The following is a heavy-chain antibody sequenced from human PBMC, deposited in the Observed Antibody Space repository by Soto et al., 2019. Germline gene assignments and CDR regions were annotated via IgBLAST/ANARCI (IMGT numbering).Heavy chain of an antibody. Sequence: XATLSLTCAVYGGSISSNNWWSWFRQPPGKGLEWIGEIYHSGSTNYNPSLKSRVTISLDKSKNQFSLKLTSVTAADSAVYYCARDDHIVVVPTSLGAMDVWGQGTTVTVPS. CDR1: GGSISSNNW. V-gene: IGHV4-4*02. J-gene: IGHJ6*02. CDR2: IYHSGST. CDR3: ARDDHIVVVPTSLGAMDV. D-gene: IGHD2-2*01.